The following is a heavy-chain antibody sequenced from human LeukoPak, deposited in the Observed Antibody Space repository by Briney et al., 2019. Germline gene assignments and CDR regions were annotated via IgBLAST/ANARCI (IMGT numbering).Heavy chain of an antibody. D-gene: IGHD3-22*01. Sequence: PGGSLRLSCAASGFTFSSYGMHWVRQAPGKGLEWVAFIRYDGSNKYYADAVKGRFTISRDNSKNTLYLQVNSLRAEDTAIYYCAKDLAYDSTGPLDYWGQGTLVTVSS. J-gene: IGHJ4*02. CDR1: GFTFSSYG. CDR3: AKDLAYDSTGPLDY. CDR2: IRYDGSNK. V-gene: IGHV3-30*02.